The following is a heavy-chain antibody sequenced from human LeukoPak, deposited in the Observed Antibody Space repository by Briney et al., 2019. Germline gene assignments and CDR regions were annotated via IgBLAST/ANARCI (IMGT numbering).Heavy chain of an antibody. CDR1: GFTFDDYG. D-gene: IGHD3-22*01. CDR2: INWNGGST. CDR3: ARDRSSVDYWYFDL. V-gene: IGHV3-20*04. J-gene: IGHJ2*01. Sequence: PGGSLRLSCAASGFTFDDYGMSWVRQAPGKGLEWVSGINWNGGSTGYADSVKGRFTISRDNAKNSLYLQMNSLRAEDTALYYGARDRSSVDYWYFDLWGRGTLVTVSS.